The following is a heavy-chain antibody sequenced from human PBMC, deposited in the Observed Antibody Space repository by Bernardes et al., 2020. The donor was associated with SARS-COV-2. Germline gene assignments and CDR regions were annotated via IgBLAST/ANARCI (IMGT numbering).Heavy chain of an antibody. CDR1: GFTVSSNY. V-gene: IGHV3-53*01. Sequence: GGSLRLSCAASGFTVSSNYMTWVRQAPGKGLEWVSVIYISGRTYYADSVRGRFTISRDNARNLLYLQMNSLRAEDTAVYYCARIDEVTGRDYWGQGTLVTVSS. J-gene: IGHJ4*02. D-gene: IGHD6-19*01. CDR2: IYISGRT. CDR3: ARIDEVTGRDY.